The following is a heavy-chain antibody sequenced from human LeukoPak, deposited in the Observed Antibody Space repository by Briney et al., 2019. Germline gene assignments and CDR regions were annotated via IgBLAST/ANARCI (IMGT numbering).Heavy chain of an antibody. J-gene: IGHJ5*02. D-gene: IGHD3-10*02. Sequence: SETLSLTCTVSGGSISSYYWSWIRQPPGKGLEWIGYIYYSGSTNYNPSLKSRVTISVDTSKNQFPLKLSSVTAADTAVYYCVRVMLGTPNWFDPWGQGTLVTVSS. CDR3: VRVMLGTPNWFDP. CDR2: IYYSGST. CDR1: GGSISSYY. V-gene: IGHV4-59*01.